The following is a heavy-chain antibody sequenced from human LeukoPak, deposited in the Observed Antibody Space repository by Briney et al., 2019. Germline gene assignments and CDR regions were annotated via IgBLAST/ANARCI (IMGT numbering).Heavy chain of an antibody. D-gene: IGHD3-10*01. CDR1: GGSISSYY. J-gene: IGHJ5*02. V-gene: IGHV4-4*07. CDR2: IYTSGST. CDR3: ARDQRKGITMVRGTGTYNWSDP. Sequence: SETLSLTCTVSGGSISSYYWSWIRQPAGKGLEWIGRIYTSGSTNYNPSLESRVTMSVDTSKNQFSLKLSSVTAADTAVYYCARDQRKGITMVRGTGTYNWSDPWGQGTLVTVSS.